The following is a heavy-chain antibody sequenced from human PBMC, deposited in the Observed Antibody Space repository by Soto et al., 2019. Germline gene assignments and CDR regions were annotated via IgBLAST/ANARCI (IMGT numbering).Heavy chain of an antibody. CDR1: GFTFNNYA. V-gene: IGHV3-23*01. CDR2: ISGSDDST. D-gene: IGHD2-8*02. J-gene: IGHJ6*01. CDR3: VKDWTGDTCPCMDV. Sequence: EVQLLESGGGLVQPGGSLRLSCAASGFTFNNYAMTWVRQAPGKGLEWVSTISGSDDSTYYADSVKGRLTISRNNAKNELYLQMSSLTAEVTALYYCVKDWTGDTCPCMDVWGQGTTVTVSS.